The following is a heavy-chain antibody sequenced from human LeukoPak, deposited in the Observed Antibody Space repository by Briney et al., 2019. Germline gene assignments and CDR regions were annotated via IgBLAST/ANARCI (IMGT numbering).Heavy chain of an antibody. CDR2: IYTSESP. CDR3: ARQTVGAITNDFDY. D-gene: IGHD1-26*01. CDR1: GGSISSYY. J-gene: IGHJ4*02. V-gene: IGHV4-4*07. Sequence: SETLSLTCTVSGGSISSYYWSWIRQPAGKGLEWIGRIYTSESPTYNPSLKSRVTMSLDTSKNQFSLKLSSVTAADTAVYYCARQTVGAITNDFDYWGQGTLVTVSS.